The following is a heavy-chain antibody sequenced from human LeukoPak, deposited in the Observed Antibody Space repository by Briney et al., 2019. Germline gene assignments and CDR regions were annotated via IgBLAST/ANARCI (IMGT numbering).Heavy chain of an antibody. Sequence: GGSLRLSCAASGFTFGSYEMNWVRQAPGKGLEWVSYISNSGSIIYYADSVKGRFTISRDNAKNSLYLQMNSLRAEDTAVYYCARDPQGAAFDIWGQGTMVTVSS. CDR2: ISNSGSII. D-gene: IGHD3-16*01. CDR1: GFTFGSYE. V-gene: IGHV3-48*03. J-gene: IGHJ3*02. CDR3: ARDPQGAAFDI.